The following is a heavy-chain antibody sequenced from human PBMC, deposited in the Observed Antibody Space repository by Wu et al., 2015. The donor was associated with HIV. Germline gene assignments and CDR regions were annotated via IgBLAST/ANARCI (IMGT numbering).Heavy chain of an antibody. D-gene: IGHD3-10*01. Sequence: QVQLVQSGAEVKKPGASVKVSCKASGYTFTSYYMHWVRQAPGQGLEWMGWISTYNGNTNHAQKVQGRVTMTTDRTTSTVYMELRSLRSDDTAVYYCARVSLRYYYGSGSYDYWGQGTLVTVSS. J-gene: IGHJ4*02. CDR3: ARVSLRYYYGSGSYDY. CDR1: GYTFTSYY. V-gene: IGHV1-18*04. CDR2: ISTYNGNT.